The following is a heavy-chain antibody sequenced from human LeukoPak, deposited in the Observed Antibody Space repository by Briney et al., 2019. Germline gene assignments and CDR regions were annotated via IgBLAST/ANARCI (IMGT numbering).Heavy chain of an antibody. J-gene: IGHJ4*02. Sequence: PGTSLLLSCAASGFIFSSYAMHCVRQAPGKGLEWVAVISYDGSNKYYADSVKGRFTISRDNSKNTLYLQMNSLRAEDTAVCYCASPLGVEGGSSSPVGYWGQGTLVTVSS. V-gene: IGHV3-30*01. CDR2: ISYDGSNK. CDR1: GFIFSSYA. CDR3: ASPLGVEGGSSSPVGY. D-gene: IGHD6-6*01.